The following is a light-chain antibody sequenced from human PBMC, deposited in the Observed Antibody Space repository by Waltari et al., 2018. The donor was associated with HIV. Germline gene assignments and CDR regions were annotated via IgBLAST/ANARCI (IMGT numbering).Light chain of an antibody. Sequence: QSALTQPRSVSGSPGQSVSISCTGTSSDVGGYNYVSWYQQHPDKAPKLMIYDVSQRPSGVPDRVSGAKSGDTASLTISWLQAEDEADYYCCSYAGIYTYVKFGGGTKLTVL. CDR2: DVS. CDR1: SSDVGGYNY. CDR3: CSYAGIYTYVK. J-gene: IGLJ2*01. V-gene: IGLV2-11*01.